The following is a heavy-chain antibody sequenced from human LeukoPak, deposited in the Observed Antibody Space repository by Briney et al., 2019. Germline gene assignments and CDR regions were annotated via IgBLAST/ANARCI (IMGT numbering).Heavy chain of an antibody. CDR3: ARGLRGKIVVVPAAMDYYFDY. CDR2: RNPNSGNT. V-gene: IGHV1-8*01. Sequence: ASVKVSCKASGYTFTSYDINWVRQATGQGLEWMGWRNPNSGNTGYAQKFQGRVTMTRNTSISTAYMELSSLRSEDTAVYYCARGLRGKIVVVPAAMDYYFDYWGQGTLVTVSS. CDR1: GYTFTSYD. J-gene: IGHJ4*02. D-gene: IGHD2-2*01.